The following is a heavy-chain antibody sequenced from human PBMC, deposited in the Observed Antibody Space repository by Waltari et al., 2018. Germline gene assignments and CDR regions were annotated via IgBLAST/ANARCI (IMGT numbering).Heavy chain of an antibody. J-gene: IGHJ4*02. CDR3: ARQLSVGAFFDY. Sequence: QVQLVESGGGVVQPGRSLRLSCAASGFTFSRYEMHWVRQAPGKGLGWVAFISFHGDIRYYADSVKGRFTISRDNSKNTLDLQVNSLRAEDTAVYYCARQLSVGAFFDYWGQGTLVTVSS. D-gene: IGHD3-10*01. V-gene: IGHV3-30-3*01. CDR2: ISFHGDIR. CDR1: GFTFSRYE.